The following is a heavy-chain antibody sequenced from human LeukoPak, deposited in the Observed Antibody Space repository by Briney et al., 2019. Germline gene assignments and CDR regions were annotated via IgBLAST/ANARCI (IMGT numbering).Heavy chain of an antibody. CDR2: INHSGGT. V-gene: IGHV4-34*01. Sequence: SETLSLTCAVYGGSFSGYYWSWIRQPPGKGLEWIGEINHSGGTDYNPSLKSRVTISVDTSKNQFSLKLSSVTAADTAVYYCARRPSGSYGGTWDYWGQGTLVTVSS. CDR3: ARRPSGSYGGTWDY. D-gene: IGHD1-26*01. CDR1: GGSFSGYY. J-gene: IGHJ4*02.